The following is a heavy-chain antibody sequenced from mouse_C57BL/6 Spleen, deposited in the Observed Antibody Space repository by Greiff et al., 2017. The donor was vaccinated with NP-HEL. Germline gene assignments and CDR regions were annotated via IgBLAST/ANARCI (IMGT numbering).Heavy chain of an antibody. CDR3: ARCGIGGDWFAY. CDR1: GYTFTSYW. V-gene: IGHV1-69*01. Sequence: QVQLQQPGAELVMPGASVKLSCKASGYTFTSYWMHWVKQRPGQGLEWIGEIDPSDSYTNYNQKFKGKSSLTVDKSSSTAYMQLSSLTSEDSAVYYCARCGIGGDWFAYWGQGTLVTVSA. CDR2: IDPSDSYT. D-gene: IGHD1-1*02. J-gene: IGHJ3*01.